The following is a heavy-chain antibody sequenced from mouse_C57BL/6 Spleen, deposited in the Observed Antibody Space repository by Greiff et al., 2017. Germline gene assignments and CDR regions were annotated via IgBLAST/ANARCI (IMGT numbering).Heavy chain of an antibody. CDR3: ARWGDYDGRGFAY. CDR2: IYPRSGNT. J-gene: IGHJ3*01. D-gene: IGHD2-4*01. Sequence: QQQSGAELARPGASVKLSCKASGYTFTSYGISWVKQRTGQGLEWIGEIYPRSGNTYYNEKFKGKATLTADKSSSTAYMELRSLTSEDSAVYFCARWGDYDGRGFAYWGQGTLVTVSA. V-gene: IGHV1-81*01. CDR1: GYTFTSYG.